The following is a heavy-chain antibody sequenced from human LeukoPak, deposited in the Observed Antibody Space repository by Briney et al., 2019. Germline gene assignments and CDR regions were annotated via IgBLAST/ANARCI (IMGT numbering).Heavy chain of an antibody. V-gene: IGHV1-2*04. Sequence: GASVKVSCKAPGYSFTGYYMHWVRQAPGQGLEWMVWINPNSGGTKYAQKFQGWVTMTRDTSVSTAYMELSRLRSDDTAVYYCARPRRFGELYEGLDIWGQGTMVTVSS. CDR2: INPNSGGT. J-gene: IGHJ3*02. CDR3: ARPRRFGELYEGLDI. CDR1: GYSFTGYY. D-gene: IGHD3-10*01.